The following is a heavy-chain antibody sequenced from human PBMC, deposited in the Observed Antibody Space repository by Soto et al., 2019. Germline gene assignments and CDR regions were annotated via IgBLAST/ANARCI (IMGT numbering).Heavy chain of an antibody. CDR2: INHSGST. CDR1: GGSISSSSYY. V-gene: IGHV4-39*07. D-gene: IGHD2-8*01. J-gene: IGHJ4*02. Sequence: SETLSLTCTVSGGSISSSSYYWGWIRQPPGKGLEWIGEINHSGSTNYNPSLKSRVTISVDTSKNQFSLKLSSVTAADTAVYYCASRRRYCTNGVCYFSWGQGTLVTVTS. CDR3: ASRRRYCTNGVCYFS.